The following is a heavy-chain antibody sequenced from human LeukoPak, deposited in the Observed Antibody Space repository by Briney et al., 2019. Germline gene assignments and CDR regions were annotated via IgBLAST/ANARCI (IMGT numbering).Heavy chain of an antibody. V-gene: IGHV3-7*01. CDR2: IKQDESEK. J-gene: IGHJ4*02. CDR3: ARDPYYDFWSGFLGDY. Sequence: GGSLRLSCAASGFTFSSYWMSWARQAPGKGLEGVPNIKQDESEKYYVDSVKGRFTISSDNAKHSLYLQMNSLRAEDTAVYYCARDPYYDFWSGFLGDYWGQGPWSPSPQ. CDR1: GFTFSSYW. D-gene: IGHD3-3*01.